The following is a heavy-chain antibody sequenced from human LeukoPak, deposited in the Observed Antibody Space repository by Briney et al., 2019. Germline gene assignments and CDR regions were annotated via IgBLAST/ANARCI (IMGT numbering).Heavy chain of an antibody. CDR1: GFTVSTNY. CDR2: IYSDGMT. J-gene: IGHJ3*02. D-gene: IGHD1-26*01. V-gene: IGHV3-53*01. CDR3: TRDVREHGVFDI. Sequence: GGSLRLSCAASGFTVSTNYMTWVRQAPGKGLEWVSEIYSDGMTYYAASVKGRFSISRDNSENTVYLEMNSLRGDDTAIYYCTRDVREHGVFDIWGQGTMVTVSS.